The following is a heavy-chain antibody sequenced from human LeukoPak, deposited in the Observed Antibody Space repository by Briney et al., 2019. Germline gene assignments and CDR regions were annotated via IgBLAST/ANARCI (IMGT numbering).Heavy chain of an antibody. D-gene: IGHD1-26*01. Sequence: GGSLRLPCAASGFTFSNAWMSWVRQAPGKGLEWVGRIKSKTDGGTTDYAAPVKGRFTISRDDSKNTLYLQMNSLKTEDTAVYYCTTLKRFSGSRPDYWGQGTLVTVSS. CDR1: GFTFSNAW. CDR3: TTLKRFSGSRPDY. V-gene: IGHV3-15*01. J-gene: IGHJ4*02. CDR2: IKSKTDGGTT.